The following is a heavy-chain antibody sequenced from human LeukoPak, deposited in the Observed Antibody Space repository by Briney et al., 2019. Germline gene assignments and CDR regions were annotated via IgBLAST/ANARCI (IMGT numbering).Heavy chain of an antibody. Sequence: SETLSLTCTVSGGSISPYYWSWIRQTPGKGLEWIGYIYYSGTTNYNPSLKSRVTISVDTSKNQFSLKVNSVTAADTAVYYCVRSKSGAYGWFDPWGQGTLVTVSS. CDR3: VRSKSGAYGWFDP. V-gene: IGHV4-59*01. CDR2: IYYSGTT. J-gene: IGHJ5*02. CDR1: GGSISPYY. D-gene: IGHD2-15*01.